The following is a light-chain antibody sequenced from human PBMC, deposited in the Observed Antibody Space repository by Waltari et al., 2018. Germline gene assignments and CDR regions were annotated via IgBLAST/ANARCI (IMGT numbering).Light chain of an antibody. Sequence: NVLTQSPGTLSLSPGERATLSCRASQSVTNNYLAWYQQQPGQAPRLLIYGVSSRATGIPDRFRGSGSGTDFTLTIGRLEPEDSAVYFCHLYGSARTFGGGTRVEIK. CDR3: HLYGSART. CDR1: QSVTNNY. CDR2: GVS. V-gene: IGKV3-20*01. J-gene: IGKJ4*01.